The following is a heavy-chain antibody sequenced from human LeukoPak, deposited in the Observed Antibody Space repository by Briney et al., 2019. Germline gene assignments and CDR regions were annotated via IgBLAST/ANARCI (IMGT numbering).Heavy chain of an antibody. Sequence: GGSLRLSCAASGFTFSTYTMTWVRQAPGKGLEWVANIKQDGSEKYYVDSVKGRFTISRDNAKNSLYLQMNSLRAEDTAVYYCTTAYYYGSGRFYMDVWGKGTTVIISS. D-gene: IGHD3-10*01. CDR1: GFTFSTYT. CDR2: IKQDGSEK. V-gene: IGHV3-7*01. CDR3: TTAYYYGSGRFYMDV. J-gene: IGHJ6*03.